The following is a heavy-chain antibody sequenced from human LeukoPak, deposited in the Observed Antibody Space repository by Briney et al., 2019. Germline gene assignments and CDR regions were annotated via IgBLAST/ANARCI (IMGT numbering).Heavy chain of an antibody. Sequence: ASVKVSCKASGYTFTSYDINWVRQATGQGLEWMGWMNPNSGNTGYAQKFQGRVTITRNTSISTAYMELSSLRSEDTAVYYCARGVHAKSRNWFDPWGQGTLVTVSS. D-gene: IGHD6-13*01. CDR2: MNPNSGNT. V-gene: IGHV1-8*03. J-gene: IGHJ5*02. CDR1: GYTFTSYD. CDR3: ARGVHAKSRNWFDP.